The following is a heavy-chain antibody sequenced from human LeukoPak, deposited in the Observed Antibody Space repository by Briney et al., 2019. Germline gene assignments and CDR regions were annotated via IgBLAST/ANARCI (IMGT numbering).Heavy chain of an antibody. V-gene: IGHV3-21*01. CDR2: ISSSSSYI. Sequence: PGGSLRLSCAASGFTFSSYSMNWVRQAPGKGLEWVSSISSSSSYIYYADSVKGRFTISRDNAKNSLYLQMNSLRAEDTAVYYCAAPKNDFWSGYHIPLDYWGQGTLVTVSS. CDR1: GFTFSSYS. CDR3: AAPKNDFWSGYHIPLDY. D-gene: IGHD3-3*01. J-gene: IGHJ4*02.